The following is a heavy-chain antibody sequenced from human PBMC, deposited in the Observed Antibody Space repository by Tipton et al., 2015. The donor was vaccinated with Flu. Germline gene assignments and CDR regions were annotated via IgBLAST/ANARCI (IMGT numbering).Heavy chain of an antibody. CDR1: GGSISSSSYY. CDR2: IYYSGST. Sequence: TLSLTCTVSGGSISSSSYYWGWIRQPPGKGLEWIGSIYYSGSTYYNPSLKSRVTISVGTSKNQFSLKLSSVTAADTAVYYCAREYYDILTGYYPNWFDPWGQGTLVTVSS. D-gene: IGHD3-9*01. CDR3: AREYYDILTGYYPNWFDP. J-gene: IGHJ5*02. V-gene: IGHV4-39*07.